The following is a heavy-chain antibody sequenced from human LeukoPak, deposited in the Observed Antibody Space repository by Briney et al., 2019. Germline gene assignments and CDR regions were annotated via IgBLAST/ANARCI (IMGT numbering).Heavy chain of an antibody. CDR3: TTVGSYYYYMDV. J-gene: IGHJ6*03. CDR1: GFTFSNAW. Sequence: GGSLRLSCAASGFTFSNAWMSWVRQAPGKGLEWVGRIKSKIDGGTTDFAAPVKGRFTISRHDSKNTLYLQMNSLKTEDTAVYYCTTVGSYYYYMDVWGKGTTVTVSS. V-gene: IGHV3-15*01. CDR2: IKSKIDGGTT. D-gene: IGHD2-15*01.